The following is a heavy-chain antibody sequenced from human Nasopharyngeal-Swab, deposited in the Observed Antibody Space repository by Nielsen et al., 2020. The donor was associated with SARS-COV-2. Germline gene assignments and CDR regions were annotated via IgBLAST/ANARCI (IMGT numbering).Heavy chain of an antibody. D-gene: IGHD3-3*01. CDR2: IYYRGST. J-gene: IGHJ4*02. CDR1: GGSISSSSYY. CDR3: ARREGAIFGVVTYFDY. V-gene: IGHV4-39*01. Sequence: GSLRLSCTVSGGSISSSSYYWGWIRQPPVKGLEYIGSIYYRGSTNYNPSLRSRVTMSVDTSENQFSLKLSSVTAADTAVYYCARREGAIFGVVTYFDYWGQGTLVTVSS.